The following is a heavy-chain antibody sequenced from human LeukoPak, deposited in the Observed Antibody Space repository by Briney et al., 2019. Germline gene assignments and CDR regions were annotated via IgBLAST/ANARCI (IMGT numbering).Heavy chain of an antibody. J-gene: IGHJ4*02. V-gene: IGHV4-34*01. CDR1: GGSFSGYY. Sequence: PSETLSLTCAVYGGSFSGYYWSWIRQPPGKGLEWIGEINHSGSTNYNPSLKSRVTISVDTSKNQFSLKLSSVTAADTAVYYCARGKFYYGSENLDYWGQGTLVTVSS. CDR2: INHSGST. D-gene: IGHD3-10*01. CDR3: ARGKFYYGSENLDY.